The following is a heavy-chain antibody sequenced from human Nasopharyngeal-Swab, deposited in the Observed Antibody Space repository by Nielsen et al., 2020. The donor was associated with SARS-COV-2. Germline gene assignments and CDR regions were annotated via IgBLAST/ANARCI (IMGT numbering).Heavy chain of an antibody. D-gene: IGHD2-15*01. V-gene: IGHV1-46*01. CDR3: ARGGDPREVVAATDCFDP. CDR1: GYTFTRYY. J-gene: IGHJ5*02. Sequence: ASVKVSCKASGYTFTRYYIHWVRQAPGQGLERMGIINPGGGSARYSQNFQGRVTMTRDTSTSTVYMELSSLRSEDTAVYYCARGGDPREVVAATDCFDPWGQGTLVTVSS. CDR2: INPGGGSA.